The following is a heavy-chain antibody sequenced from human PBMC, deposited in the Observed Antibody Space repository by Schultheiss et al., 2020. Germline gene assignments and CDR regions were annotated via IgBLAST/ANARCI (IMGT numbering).Heavy chain of an antibody. V-gene: IGHV3-11*01. J-gene: IGHJ6*02. CDR3: ARESGPIYYYYYGMDV. CDR2: ISSSGSTI. Sequence: GGSLRLSCAASGFTFSDYYMSWIRQAPGKGLEWVSYISSSGSTIYYADSVKGRFTISRDNAKNSLYLQMNSLRAEDTAVYYCARESGPIYYYYYGMDVWGQGTTVNGYS. CDR1: GFTFSDYY.